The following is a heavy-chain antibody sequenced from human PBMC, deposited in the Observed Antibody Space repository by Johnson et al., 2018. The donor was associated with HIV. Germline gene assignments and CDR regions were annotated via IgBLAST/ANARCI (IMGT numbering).Heavy chain of an antibody. V-gene: IGHV3-30*03. Sequence: QVQLVESGGGVVQPGRSLRLSCAASGFIFSNYGMHWVRQAPGKGLEWVAVVSDDGSNTYYSDSLKGRFTISRDNSKNTLDLQMNSLRAEDTAVYYCATSQLALPPGVFDIWGQGTMVTVSS. D-gene: IGHD6-6*01. J-gene: IGHJ3*02. CDR1: GFIFSNYG. CDR2: VSDDGSNT. CDR3: ATSQLALPPGVFDI.